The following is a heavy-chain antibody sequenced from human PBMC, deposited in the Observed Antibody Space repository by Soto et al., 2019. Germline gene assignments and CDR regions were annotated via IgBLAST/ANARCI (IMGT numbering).Heavy chain of an antibody. CDR2: ISGSGGST. CDR3: AKAITMLRGNKYYYFAMDV. CDR1: GFTFSSYW. J-gene: IGHJ6*02. Sequence: GGSLRLSCAASGFTFSSYWMSWVRQAPGKGLEWVSAISGSGGSTYYADSVKGRFTISRDSSKNTLYLQMNSLRAEDTAVYYCAKAITMLRGNKYYYFAMDVWGQGTTVTVSS. D-gene: IGHD3-10*01. V-gene: IGHV3-23*01.